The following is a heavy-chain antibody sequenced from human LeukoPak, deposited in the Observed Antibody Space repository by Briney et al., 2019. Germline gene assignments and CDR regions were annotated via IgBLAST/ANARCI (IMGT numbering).Heavy chain of an antibody. CDR3: AYGSWYAKMDV. V-gene: IGHV4-34*01. D-gene: IGHD6-13*01. CDR1: GGSFSGYY. J-gene: IGHJ6*02. Sequence: PSETLSLTCAVYGGSFSGYYWSWIRQPPGKGLEWIGEINHSGSTNYNPSLKSRVTISVDTSKNQFSLKLSSVTAADTAVYYCAYGSWYAKMDVWGQGTTVTVSS. CDR2: INHSGST.